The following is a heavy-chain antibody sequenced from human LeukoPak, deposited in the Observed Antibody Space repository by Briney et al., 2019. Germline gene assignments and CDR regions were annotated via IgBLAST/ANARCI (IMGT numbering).Heavy chain of an antibody. J-gene: IGHJ5*02. CDR3: ATRGSGYCSSTSCRWWFDP. D-gene: IGHD2-2*01. CDR2: INHSGST. V-gene: IGHV4-34*01. Sequence: SETLSLTCAVYGGSFSGYYWSWLRQPPGKGLEWIGEINHSGSTNYNPSLKSRVTISVDTSKNQFSLKLSSVTAADTAVYYCATRGSGYCSSTSCRWWFDPWGQGTLVTVSS. CDR1: GGSFSGYY.